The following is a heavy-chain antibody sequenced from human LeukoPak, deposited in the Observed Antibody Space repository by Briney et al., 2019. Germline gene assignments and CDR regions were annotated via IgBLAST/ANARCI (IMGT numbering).Heavy chain of an antibody. CDR1: GGSISDYY. Sequence: PSETLSLTYSVSGGSISDYYWSWIRQPAGKGLEWIGRTSSSGTTNYKSSPESRVTMSVDTSKNQLSLMLRSVTAADTAVYYCVKEVGYGWFDPWGQGTLVTVSS. CDR3: VKEVGYGWFDP. CDR2: TSSSGTT. V-gene: IGHV4-4*07. J-gene: IGHJ5*02. D-gene: IGHD5-18*01.